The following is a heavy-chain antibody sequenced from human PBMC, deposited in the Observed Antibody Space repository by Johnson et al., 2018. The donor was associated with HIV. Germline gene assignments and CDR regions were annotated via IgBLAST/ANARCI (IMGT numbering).Heavy chain of an antibody. D-gene: IGHD4-23*01. Sequence: QLVESGGGLVQPGRSLRLSCAASGFTFDDYAMHWVRQAPGKGLEWVSVVHRDGTLYYADSVKGRFSLSRDNSKNTLYLQMNSLRAEDTALYYCARALGTAVGAFDIWGQGTMVTVSS. J-gene: IGHJ3*02. CDR3: ARALGTAVGAFDI. CDR2: VHRDGTL. CDR1: GFTFDDYA. V-gene: IGHV3-9*01.